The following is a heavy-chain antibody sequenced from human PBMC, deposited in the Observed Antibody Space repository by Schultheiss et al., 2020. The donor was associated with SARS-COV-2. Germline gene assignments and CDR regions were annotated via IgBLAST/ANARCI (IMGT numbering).Heavy chain of an antibody. J-gene: IGHJ5*02. CDR1: GYTFTSYA. V-gene: IGHV1-3*01. Sequence: ASVKVSCKASGYTFTSYAMHWVRQAPGQRLEWMGWINAGNGNTNYAQKLQGRVTMTTDTSTSTAYMELRSLRSEDTAVYYCARDTVVVTARTNNWFDPWGQGTLVTVSS. CDR3: ARDTVVVTARTNNWFDP. D-gene: IGHD2-21*02. CDR2: INAGNGNT.